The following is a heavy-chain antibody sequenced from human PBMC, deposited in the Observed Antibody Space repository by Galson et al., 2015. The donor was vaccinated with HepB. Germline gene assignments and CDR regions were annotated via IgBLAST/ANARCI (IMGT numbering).Heavy chain of an antibody. CDR3: ASRPSYCSGGSCPDY. CDR1: GGSISSSSYY. V-gene: IGHV4-39*01. Sequence: SETLSLTCTVSGGSISSSSYYWGWIRQPPGKGLEWIGSIYYSGSTYYNPSLKSRVTISVDTSKNQFSLKLSSVTAADTAVYYCASRPSYCSGGSCPDYWGQGTLVTVSS. D-gene: IGHD2-15*01. CDR2: IYYSGST. J-gene: IGHJ4*02.